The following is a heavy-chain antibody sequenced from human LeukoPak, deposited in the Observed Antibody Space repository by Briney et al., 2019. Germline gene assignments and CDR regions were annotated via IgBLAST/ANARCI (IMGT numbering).Heavy chain of an antibody. CDR2: IIPIFGIA. D-gene: IGHD2-21*02. CDR3: AREGVVTADGYYFDY. J-gene: IGHJ4*02. V-gene: IGHV1-69*04. CDR1: GGTFSSYA. Sequence: ASVKVSCKASGGTFSSYAISWVRQAPGQGLEWMGRIIPIFGIANYAQKFQGRVTITADKSTSTAYMELSSLRSEDTAVYYCAREGVVTADGYYFDYWGQGILVTVSS.